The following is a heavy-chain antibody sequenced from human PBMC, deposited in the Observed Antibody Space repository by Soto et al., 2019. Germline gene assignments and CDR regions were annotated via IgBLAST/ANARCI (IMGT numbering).Heavy chain of an antibody. Sequence: SETLSLTCTVSGGSISSYYWSWIRQPPGKGLEWIGYMYYSGSTNYNPSLKSRVSISVDTSKNQFSLKLSSVTAADTAMYYCARHIASSWGSDGMDVWGQGTTVT. CDR3: ARHIASSWGSDGMDV. J-gene: IGHJ6*02. D-gene: IGHD6-13*01. CDR1: GGSISSYY. V-gene: IGHV4-59*08. CDR2: MYYSGST.